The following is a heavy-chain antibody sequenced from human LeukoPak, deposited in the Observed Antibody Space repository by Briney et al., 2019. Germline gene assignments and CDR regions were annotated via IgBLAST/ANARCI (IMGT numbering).Heavy chain of an antibody. Sequence: QPGGSLRLSCAASGFTFSNYWMYWVRQVPGEGLVWVSRINSDGSNTDYADSVRGRFTISRDNPKNTLYLQMNSLRAEDTAVYYCARAGISTRVYYFDDWGQGTLVTVSS. CDR1: GFTFSNYW. CDR3: ARAGISTRVYYFDD. D-gene: IGHD1-1*01. J-gene: IGHJ4*02. CDR2: INSDGSNT. V-gene: IGHV3-74*01.